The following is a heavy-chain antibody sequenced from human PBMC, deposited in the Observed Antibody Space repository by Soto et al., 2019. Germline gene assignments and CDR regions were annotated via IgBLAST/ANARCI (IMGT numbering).Heavy chain of an antibody. V-gene: IGHV5-51*01. J-gene: IGHJ6*02. CDR2: IYPGDSDT. CDR3: AITIMVRGVIPDYYYGMDV. CDR1: GYSFTNYW. Sequence: GESLKISCQGSGYSFTNYWIGWVRQTPGKGLEWMGIIYPGDSDTRYSPSFQGQVTISADKSISTAYLQWSSLKASDTAMYYCAITIMVRGVIPDYYYGMDVWGQGTTVTVSS. D-gene: IGHD3-10*01.